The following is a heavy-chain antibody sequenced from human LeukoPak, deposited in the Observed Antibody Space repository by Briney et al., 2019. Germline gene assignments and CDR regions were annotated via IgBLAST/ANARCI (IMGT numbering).Heavy chain of an antibody. Sequence: GGSLRLSCAASGFTFSSYAMHWVRQAPGKGLEWVAVISYDGSNKYYADSVKGRFTISRDNSKNTLYLQMNSLRAEDTAVYYCARGPPPNYYGSGSLYYFDYWGQGTLVTVSS. CDR2: ISYDGSNK. D-gene: IGHD3-10*01. CDR3: ARGPPPNYYGSGSLYYFDY. V-gene: IGHV3-30-3*01. J-gene: IGHJ4*02. CDR1: GFTFSSYA.